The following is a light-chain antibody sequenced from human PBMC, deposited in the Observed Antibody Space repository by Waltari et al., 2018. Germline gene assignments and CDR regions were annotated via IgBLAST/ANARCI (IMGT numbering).Light chain of an antibody. CDR3: QKYVSLPAT. Sequence: EIVLTQSPGTLSLSPGERATLSCRASQSVGRSLAWYQQKPGQAPRLLIYDASSRATGIPDRFSGSGSGTDFSLTISRLEPEDLAVYYCQKYVSLPATFGQGTKVEIK. CDR1: QSVGRS. J-gene: IGKJ1*01. V-gene: IGKV3-20*01. CDR2: DAS.